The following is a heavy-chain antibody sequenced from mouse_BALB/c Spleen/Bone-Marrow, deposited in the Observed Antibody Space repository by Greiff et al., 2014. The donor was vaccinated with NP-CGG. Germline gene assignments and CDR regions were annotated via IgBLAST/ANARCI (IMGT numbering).Heavy chain of an antibody. D-gene: IGHD2-3*01. Sequence: VQLQQSGAELMKPGASVKISCKATGYTFSNYWIEWIKQRPGHGLEWIGEILPGSGSSNYNEKLKGKATFTADTSSNTAYMRLSSLTSEDSAVYYCARTADGYYYAMDYWGQGTSVTVSS. CDR2: ILPGSGSS. CDR1: GYTFSNYW. CDR3: ARTADGYYYAMDY. J-gene: IGHJ4*01. V-gene: IGHV1-9*01.